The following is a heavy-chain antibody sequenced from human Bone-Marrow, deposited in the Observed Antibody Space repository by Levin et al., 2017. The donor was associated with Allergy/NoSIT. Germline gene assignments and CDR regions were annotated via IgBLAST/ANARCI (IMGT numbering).Heavy chain of an antibody. CDR2: IRNKANSYTT. D-gene: IGHD2-8*02. J-gene: IGHJ4*02. V-gene: IGHV3-72*01. CDR1: GFTFSDHY. CDR3: ARGGGVAWILDS. Sequence: PGGSLRLSCAASGFTFSDHYMDWVRQAPGKGLEWVGRIRNKANSYTTEYAASVKGRFTISRDDSKDSLYLQMNSLKTEDMAVYFCARGGGVAWILDSWGQGTLVTVSS.